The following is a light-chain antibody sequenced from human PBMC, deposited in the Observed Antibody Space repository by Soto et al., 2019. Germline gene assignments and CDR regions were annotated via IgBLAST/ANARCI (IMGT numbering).Light chain of an antibody. CDR2: GAS. CDR1: QSVSSSY. CDR3: QQYASSPRYT. V-gene: IGKV3-20*01. J-gene: IGKJ2*01. Sequence: EIVLTQSPGTLSLSPGERATLSCRASQSVSSSYLAWYQQKPGQAPRLLIYGASSRATGIPDRFSGSGSGTDFTLTISRLELEDFAVYYCQQYASSPRYTFGQGTKLEIK.